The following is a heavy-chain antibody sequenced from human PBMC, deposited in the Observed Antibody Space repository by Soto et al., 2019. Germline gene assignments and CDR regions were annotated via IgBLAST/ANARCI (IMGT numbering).Heavy chain of an antibody. CDR3: ARGAGGRYYNDY. J-gene: IGHJ4*02. D-gene: IGHD1-26*01. Sequence: EVQLVESGGGLVQPGGSLRLSCAASGFTFSSFWMHWVRQGPGKGLVWLSRINFDGTRTTYADSVKGRFTISRDNAKDTGYLQMNSLRAEDTAVYYCARGAGGRYYNDYWGQGTLVTVSS. V-gene: IGHV3-74*01. CDR1: GFTFSSFW. CDR2: INFDGTRT.